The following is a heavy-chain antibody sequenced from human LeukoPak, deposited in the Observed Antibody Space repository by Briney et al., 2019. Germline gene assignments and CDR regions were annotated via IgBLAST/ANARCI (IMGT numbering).Heavy chain of an antibody. CDR1: GFTFSSYA. J-gene: IGHJ4*02. V-gene: IGHV3-23*01. CDR2: ISGSGGST. D-gene: IGHD6-19*01. Sequence: LPGGSLRLSCAASGFTFSSYAMSRVRQAPGKGLEWVSAISGSGGSTYYADSVKGRFTISRDNSKNTLYLQMNSLRAEDTAVYYCAKDEAVAANPFRYWGQGTLVTVSS. CDR3: AKDEAVAANPFRY.